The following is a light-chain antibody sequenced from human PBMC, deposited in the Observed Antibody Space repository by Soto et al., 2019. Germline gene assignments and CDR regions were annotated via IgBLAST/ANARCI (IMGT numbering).Light chain of an antibody. CDR3: QQYGRSPRT. V-gene: IGKV3-20*01. Sequence: IVLTQSPGTLSSSPGERATLSCRASQSVSSSYLAWYQQKPGQAPRLLIYGASSRATGIPDRFSGSGSGTDFTLTISRLEPEDFAVYYWQQYGRSPRTFGQGTKVDIK. J-gene: IGKJ1*01. CDR2: GAS. CDR1: QSVSSSY.